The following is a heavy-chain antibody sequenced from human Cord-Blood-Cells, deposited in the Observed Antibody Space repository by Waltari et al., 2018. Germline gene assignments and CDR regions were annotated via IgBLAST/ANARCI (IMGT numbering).Heavy chain of an antibody. CDR2: IYHSGST. Sequence: QVQLQESGPGLVKPSGTLSLTCAVSGGSISSSNWWSWVRQPPGKGLEWIGEIYHSGSTNDNPSLKRLVTISVDKSKNQFSLKLSSVTAADTAVYYCAREWGWYKIFDYWGQGTLVTGSS. V-gene: IGHV4-4*02. CDR3: AREWGWYKIFDY. D-gene: IGHD6-19*01. J-gene: IGHJ4*02. CDR1: GGSISSSNW.